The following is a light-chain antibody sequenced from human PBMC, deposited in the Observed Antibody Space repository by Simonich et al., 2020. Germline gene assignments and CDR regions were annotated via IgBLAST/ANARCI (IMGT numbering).Light chain of an antibody. CDR2: EVS. CDR3: STWDYSLSAHV. J-gene: IGLJ1*01. V-gene: IGLV2-14*01. Sequence: QSALTQPASVSGSPGQSITISCTGTSSDVGGYNYVSWYQQHPSKAPKLMIYEVSKRPSGVPDRFSGSKSGNTASLTVSGLQAEDEADYYCSTWDYSLSAHVFGTGTKVTVL. CDR1: SSDVGGYNY.